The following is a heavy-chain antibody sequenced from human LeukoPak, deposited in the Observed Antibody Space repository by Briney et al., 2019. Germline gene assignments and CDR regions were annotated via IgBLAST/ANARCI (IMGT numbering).Heavy chain of an antibody. D-gene: IGHD6-6*01. J-gene: IGHJ6*03. Sequence: GGSLTLSCAASGITVSRNHMSWVRQAPVKGLEWVSGIYSGGSTFDADSVKGRFTSSRDTSKNTFYLQMNSLRVEDTAVYYCAREATAPRPFSTDYYYYMDVWGKGTTVTVSS. CDR3: AREATAPRPFSTDYYYYMDV. CDR1: GITVSRNH. CDR2: IYSGGST. V-gene: IGHV3-66*02.